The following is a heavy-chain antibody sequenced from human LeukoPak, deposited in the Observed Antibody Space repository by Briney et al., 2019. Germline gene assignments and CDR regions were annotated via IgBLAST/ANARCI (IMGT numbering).Heavy chain of an antibody. CDR3: ARVLGYYYYMDV. CDR1: GGSISTCSYY. CDR2: IYTSGST. V-gene: IGHV4-61*09. J-gene: IGHJ6*03. Sequence: PSETLSLTCTVSGGSISTCSYYWSWIRPPAGKGLVWFGYIYTSGSTYYTPSLKSPVTISIDTSQHQSSLKLSSVTGADTALYYCARVLGYYYYMDVWGKGTTVTVSS.